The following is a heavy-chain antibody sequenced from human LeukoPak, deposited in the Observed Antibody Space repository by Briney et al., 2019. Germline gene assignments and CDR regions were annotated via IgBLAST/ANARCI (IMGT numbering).Heavy chain of an antibody. CDR2: IFYSGST. V-gene: IGHV4-59*08. Sequence: SETLSLTCTVSGGSMSSYYWSWIRQPPGKGLEWIGYIFYSGSTNYNPSLKSRVTLSVDTSKNQFSLKLGSVTAADTAEYYCARQPYMLGAYYFDYWGQGTLVTVSS. J-gene: IGHJ4*02. CDR3: ARQPYMLGAYYFDY. D-gene: IGHD1-26*01. CDR1: GGSMSSYY.